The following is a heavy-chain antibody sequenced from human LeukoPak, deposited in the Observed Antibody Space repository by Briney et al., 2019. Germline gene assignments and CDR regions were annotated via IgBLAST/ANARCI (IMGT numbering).Heavy chain of an antibody. D-gene: IGHD3-22*01. CDR1: GFTFSSYE. CDR2: ISSSGSTI. Sequence: GGSLRLSCAASGFTFSSYEMNWVRQAPGKGLEWVSYISSSGSTIYYADSVKGRFTISRDNAMNSLYLQMNSLRAEDTAVYYCARGDLDYYDSSGYPNWFDPWGQGTLVTVSS. V-gene: IGHV3-48*03. CDR3: ARGDLDYYDSSGYPNWFDP. J-gene: IGHJ5*02.